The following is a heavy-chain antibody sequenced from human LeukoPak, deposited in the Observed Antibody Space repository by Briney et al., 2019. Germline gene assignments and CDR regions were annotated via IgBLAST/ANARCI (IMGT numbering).Heavy chain of an antibody. Sequence: GGSLRLSCAASGFTLSSHAMSWVRQAPGKGLEWVSGMSLGGDSTYYADSVKGRFTISRDNSKNTLYLQMNSLRAEDAAVYYCARAPTFRKGAKYGMDVWGQGTTVTVSS. D-gene: IGHD1-14*01. V-gene: IGHV3-23*01. CDR2: MSLGGDST. J-gene: IGHJ6*02. CDR3: ARAPTFRKGAKYGMDV. CDR1: GFTLSSHA.